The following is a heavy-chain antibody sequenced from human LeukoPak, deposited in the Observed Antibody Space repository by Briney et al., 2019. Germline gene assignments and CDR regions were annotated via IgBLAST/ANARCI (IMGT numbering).Heavy chain of an antibody. CDR1: GFTVSSNY. J-gene: IGHJ3*02. D-gene: IGHD2-15*01. V-gene: IGHV3-53*01. CDR2: IYSGGST. CDR3: AREIYCSASSCTGGVFDI. Sequence: GGSLRLSCAASGFTVSSNYMNWVRQAPGKGLEWVSVIYSGGSTYYADSVKGRFTISRDNSKNTLYLQMNSLRVEDTAVYYCAREIYCSASSCTGGVFDIWGQGTMVTVSS.